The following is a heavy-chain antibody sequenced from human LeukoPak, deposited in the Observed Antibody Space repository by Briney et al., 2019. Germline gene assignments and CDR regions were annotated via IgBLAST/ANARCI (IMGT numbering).Heavy chain of an antibody. J-gene: IGHJ4*02. CDR1: GFSFSTFA. D-gene: IGHD6-19*01. CDR3: SKGQWLVEQTFDY. CDR2: ISSDGNNK. V-gene: IGHV3-30-3*01. Sequence: GGSLRLSCAASGFSFSTFAMRWVRQAPGKGLEWVAVISSDGNNKYNADSVKGRFTISRDNSKNTLFLQMSSLRAEDTAVYYCSKGQWLVEQTFDYWGQGTVVTVSS.